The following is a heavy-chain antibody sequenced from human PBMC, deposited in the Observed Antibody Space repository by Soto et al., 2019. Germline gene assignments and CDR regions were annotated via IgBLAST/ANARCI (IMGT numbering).Heavy chain of an antibody. CDR3: ARVLSFGELSLDY. CDR1: GYTFTTYA. Sequence: QVQFVQSEAEVKKPGASVKVSCKASGYTFTTYAIHWVRQAPGQRLEWMGWINAANGNTKYSQKFQGRVTITGDTSASTVYMGLGSGRSDDTGVYYCARVLSFGELSLDYWGQGTLVTVSS. D-gene: IGHD3-10*01. V-gene: IGHV1-3*01. CDR2: INAANGNT. J-gene: IGHJ4*02.